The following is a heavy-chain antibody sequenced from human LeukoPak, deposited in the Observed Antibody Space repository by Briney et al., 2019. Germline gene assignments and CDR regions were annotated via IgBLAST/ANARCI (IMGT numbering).Heavy chain of an antibody. D-gene: IGHD6-13*01. V-gene: IGHV4-34*01. J-gene: IGHJ4*02. CDR3: TRTPAAAGTPTHDY. CDR2: ISHSGST. Sequence: PSETLSLTCAVYGGSFSGYYWSWIRQPPGKGLEWIGEISHSGSTNYNPSLKSRVTISVDTSKNQFSLKLSSVTAADTAVYYCTRTPAAAGTPTHDYWGQGTLVTVSS. CDR1: GGSFSGYY.